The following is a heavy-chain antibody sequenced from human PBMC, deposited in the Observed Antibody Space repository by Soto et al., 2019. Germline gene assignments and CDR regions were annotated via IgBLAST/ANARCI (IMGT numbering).Heavy chain of an antibody. V-gene: IGHV3-30*18. J-gene: IGHJ4*02. D-gene: IGHD1-20*01. CDR2: ISYDGSNK. Sequence: QVQLVESGGGVVQPGRSLRLSCAASGFTFSSYGMHWVRQAPGKGLEWVAVISYDGSNKYYADSVKGRFTISRDNSKNTLYLQMNSLRAEDTAVYYCANGIDYWGQGTLVTVSS. CDR1: GFTFSSYG. CDR3: ANGIDY.